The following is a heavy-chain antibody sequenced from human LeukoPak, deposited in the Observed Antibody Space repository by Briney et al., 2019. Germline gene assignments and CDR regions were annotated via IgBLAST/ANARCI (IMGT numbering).Heavy chain of an antibody. CDR3: ASPTGLYCSSTSCYRDAFDI. V-gene: IGHV1-8*03. D-gene: IGHD2-2*01. CDR1: GGTFTSYD. CDR2: MNPNSGNT. J-gene: IGHJ3*02. Sequence: GASVKVSCKASGGTFTSYDINWVRQATGQGLEWMGWMNPNSGNTGYAQKFQGRVTITRDTSISTAYMELSSLRSEDTAVYYCASPTGLYCSSTSCYRDAFDIWGQGTMVTVSS.